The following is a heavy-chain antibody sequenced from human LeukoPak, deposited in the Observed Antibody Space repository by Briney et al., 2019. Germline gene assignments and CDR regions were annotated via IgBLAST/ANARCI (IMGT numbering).Heavy chain of an antibody. CDR1: GFTVRSNY. CDR2: IYSGGST. J-gene: IGHJ3*02. CDR3: ARDPQVTAIHDAFDI. V-gene: IGHV3-66*01. Sequence: GGSLRLSCAASGFTVRSNYMSWVRQAPGKGLEWVSVIYSGGSTYYADSVEGRFTISRDISKNTLYLQMNSLRAEDTAVYYCARDPQVTAIHDAFDIWGQGTMVTVSS. D-gene: IGHD2-21*02.